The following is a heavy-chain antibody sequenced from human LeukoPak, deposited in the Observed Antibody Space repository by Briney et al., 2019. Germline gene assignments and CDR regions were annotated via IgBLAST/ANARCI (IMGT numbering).Heavy chain of an antibody. CDR2: ISSSSNYI. CDR1: GFNFSSYS. D-gene: IGHD1-26*01. J-gene: IGHJ4*02. Sequence: WGSLRLSCAASGFNFSSYSMNWVRQAPRKGLEWVPSISSSSNYIYYADSVKGRFTISRDNAKNSLYLQMNSLRAEDTAVYYCARSGSSGPNDYWGQGTLVTVSS. CDR3: ARSGSSGPNDY. V-gene: IGHV3-21*01.